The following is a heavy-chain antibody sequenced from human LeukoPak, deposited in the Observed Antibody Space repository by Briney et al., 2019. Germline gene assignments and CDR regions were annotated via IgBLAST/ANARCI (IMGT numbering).Heavy chain of an antibody. V-gene: IGHV3-23*01. CDR1: GFTFKIYG. Sequence: GGSLRLSCGAAGFTFKIYGMNWVRRAPGKGREWVSCIGGSGDRKYYAESVKGRFTISRENFKNTMYLQMSSLRDEDTAVYYCVRDEWFGEYAYWGQGTLVTVSS. J-gene: IGHJ4*02. CDR3: VRDEWFGEYAY. CDR2: IGGSGDRK. D-gene: IGHD3-10*01.